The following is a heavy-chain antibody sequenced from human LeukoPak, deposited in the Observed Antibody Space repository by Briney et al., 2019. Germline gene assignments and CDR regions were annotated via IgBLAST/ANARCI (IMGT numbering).Heavy chain of an antibody. CDR1: GFTFSSYA. D-gene: IGHD6-13*01. V-gene: IGHV3-23*01. CDR3: ANRPARIAAAGTFDY. CDR2: ISGSGGST. Sequence: PGGSLRLSCAASGFTFSSYAMSWVRQAPGKELEWVSAISGSGGSTYYADSVKGRFTISRDNSKNTLYLQMNSLRAEDTAVYYCANRPARIAAAGTFDYWGQGTQVTVSS. J-gene: IGHJ4*02.